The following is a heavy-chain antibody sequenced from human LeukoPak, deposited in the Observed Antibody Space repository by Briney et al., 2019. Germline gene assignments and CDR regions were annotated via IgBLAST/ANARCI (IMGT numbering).Heavy chain of an antibody. CDR3: AKETDYGDYVDY. CDR2: ISYDGSNK. J-gene: IGHJ4*02. CDR1: GFTFSSYG. V-gene: IGHV3-30*18. Sequence: GRSLRLSCAASGFTFSSYGMHWVRQAPGKGLEWVAVISYDGSNKYYADSVKGRFTISRDNSKNTLYLQMNSLRAEDTAVYYCAKETDYGDYVDYWGQGTLVTVPS. D-gene: IGHD4-17*01.